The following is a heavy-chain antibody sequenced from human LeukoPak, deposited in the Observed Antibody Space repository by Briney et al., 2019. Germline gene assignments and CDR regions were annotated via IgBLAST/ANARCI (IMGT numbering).Heavy chain of an antibody. J-gene: IGHJ5*02. CDR2: ISRSSSTI. D-gene: IGHD3-22*01. Sequence: GGSLRLSCAASGFTFSSYSMNWVRRAPGKGLEWVSYISRSSSTIYYADSVKGRFTISRDNAKNSLYLQMNSLRDEDTAVYYCARDDSSVDWFDPWGQGTLVTVSS. CDR3: ARDDSSVDWFDP. CDR1: GFTFSSYS. V-gene: IGHV3-48*02.